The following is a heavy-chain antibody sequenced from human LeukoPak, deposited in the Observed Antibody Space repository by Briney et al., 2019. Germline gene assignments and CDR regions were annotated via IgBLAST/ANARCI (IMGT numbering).Heavy chain of an antibody. V-gene: IGHV3-30*04. J-gene: IGHJ4*02. Sequence: GPLRLSCAASEFTFSTYSMHWVRQAPGKGLEWVAVISHDGNNIYYPDSVKGRFTISRDNSKNTLYLQMNSLRPEDTAVYYCARDIAVGSGCYDYWGQGTLVTVSS. CDR3: ARDIAVGSGCYDY. D-gene: IGHD6-19*01. CDR2: ISHDGNNI. CDR1: EFTFSTYS.